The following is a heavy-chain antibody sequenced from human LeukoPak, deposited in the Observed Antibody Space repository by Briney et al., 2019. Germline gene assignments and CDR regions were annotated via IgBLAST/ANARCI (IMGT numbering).Heavy chain of an antibody. J-gene: IGHJ6*02. Sequence: ASVKVSCKASGYTFTGYYMHWVRQAPGQGLEWMGWTNPNSGGTNYAQKFQGRVTMTRDTSITTAYMELSRLRSDDTAMYYCARRLDFYYYYGMDVWGQGTTVTVSS. CDR1: GYTFTGYY. V-gene: IGHV1-2*02. D-gene: IGHD3-9*01. CDR2: TNPNSGGT. CDR3: ARRLDFYYYYGMDV.